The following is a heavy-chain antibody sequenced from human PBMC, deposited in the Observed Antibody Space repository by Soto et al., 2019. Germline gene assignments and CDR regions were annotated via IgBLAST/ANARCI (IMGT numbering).Heavy chain of an antibody. CDR3: ARDRGVVGRPEAGYWGLDYYYGLDV. J-gene: IGHJ6*02. Sequence: GGSLRLSCAASGFTFSSYAMHWVRQAPGKGLEWVAVISYDGSNKYYADSVKGRVTISRDNSKNTLYLQMNSLRAEDTAVYYCARDRGVVGRPEAGYWGLDYYYGLDVWGQGTTVTVSS. CDR1: GFTFSSYA. V-gene: IGHV3-30-3*01. CDR2: ISYDGSNK. D-gene: IGHD3-16*01.